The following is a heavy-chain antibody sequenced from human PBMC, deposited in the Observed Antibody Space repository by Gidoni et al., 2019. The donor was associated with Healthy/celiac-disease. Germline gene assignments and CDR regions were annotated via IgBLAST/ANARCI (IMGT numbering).Heavy chain of an antibody. J-gene: IGHJ4*02. CDR2: IKQDGSEK. CDR1: GFTVSSYW. V-gene: IGHV3-7*01. D-gene: IGHD6-13*01. Sequence: EVQLVESGGGLVQPGGSLRLSCAASGFTVSSYWMSWVRQAPGKGLEWVANIKQDGSEKYDVDSVKGRFTISRDNAKNSLYLQMNSLRAEDTAVYYCARNYSSSWYAFDYWGQGTLVTVSS. CDR3: ARNYSSSWYAFDY.